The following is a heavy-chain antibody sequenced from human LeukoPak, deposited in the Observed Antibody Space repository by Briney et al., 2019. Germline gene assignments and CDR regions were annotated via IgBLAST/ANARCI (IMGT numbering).Heavy chain of an antibody. Sequence: GGSLRLSCAASGFTFSSYSMNWVRQAPGKGLEWVSSISSSSSYIYYADSVKGRFTISRDNAKNSLYLQMNSLRAEDTAVYYCARLVYYDSSGYYSGPDYWGQGTLVTVSS. V-gene: IGHV3-21*01. CDR3: ARLVYYDSSGYYSGPDY. CDR2: ISSSSSYI. CDR1: GFTFSSYS. D-gene: IGHD3-22*01. J-gene: IGHJ4*02.